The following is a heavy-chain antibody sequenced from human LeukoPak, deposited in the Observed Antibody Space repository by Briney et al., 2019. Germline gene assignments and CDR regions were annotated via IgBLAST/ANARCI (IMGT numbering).Heavy chain of an antibody. D-gene: IGHD3-16*01. CDR3: AREVGGGASGQ. CDR1: GFTFSSYS. J-gene: IGHJ4*02. Sequence: MSGGSLRLSCAASGFTFSSYSMNWVRQAPGKGLEWVSSISSSSSYIYYADSVKGRFTISRDNAKNSLYLQMNSLRAEDTAVYYCAREVGGGASGQWGQGTLVTVSS. CDR2: ISSSSSYI. V-gene: IGHV3-21*01.